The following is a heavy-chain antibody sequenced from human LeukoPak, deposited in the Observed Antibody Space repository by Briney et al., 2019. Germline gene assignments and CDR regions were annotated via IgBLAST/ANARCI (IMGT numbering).Heavy chain of an antibody. V-gene: IGHV3-21*01. CDR2: ISSSSSYI. Sequence: PGGSLRLSSAASGFTFSSYSMNWVRQAPGKGLEWVSSISSSSSYIYYADSVKGRFTISRDNAKNSLYLQMNSLRAEDTAVYYCARPALDFWSGYYTYWGQGTLVTVSS. CDR3: ARPALDFWSGYYTY. CDR1: GFTFSSYS. J-gene: IGHJ4*02. D-gene: IGHD3-3*01.